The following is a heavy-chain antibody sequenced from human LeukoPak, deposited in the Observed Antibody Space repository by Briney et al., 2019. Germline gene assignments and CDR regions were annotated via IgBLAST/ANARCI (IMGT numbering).Heavy chain of an antibody. D-gene: IGHD3-9*01. CDR1: EFTFSSYG. J-gene: IGHJ4*02. Sequence: GGSLRLSCATSEFTFSSYGMHWVRQAPGKGLEWVAVISYDGSDKYYADSAKGRFTISRDNSKNTLYLQMNSLRAEDTAVYYCAKDGGRYFDWVGPSGPFDYWGQGTLVTVSS. CDR2: ISYDGSDK. CDR3: AKDGGRYFDWVGPSGPFDY. V-gene: IGHV3-30*18.